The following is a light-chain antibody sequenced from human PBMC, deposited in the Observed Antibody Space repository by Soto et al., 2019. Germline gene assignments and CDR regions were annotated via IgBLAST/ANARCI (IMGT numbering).Light chain of an antibody. CDR1: QSLGGN. J-gene: IGKJ3*01. CDR2: GTS. V-gene: IGKV3-15*01. CDR3: QQYTQWHT. Sequence: EIVMTQSPVTLSVSPGERATLSCRASQSLGGNLAWYQHKPGQGPRLLIFGTSTRATGVPARFSGSGSGTEFTLTITSLQSEDYAVYYCQQYTQWHTFGPGTTVDIK.